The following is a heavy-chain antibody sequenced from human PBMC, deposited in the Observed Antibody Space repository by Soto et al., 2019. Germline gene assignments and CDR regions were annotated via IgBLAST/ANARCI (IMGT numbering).Heavy chain of an antibody. Sequence: EVQLVDSGGGLVQPGGSLRLSCAASGFTFSSYSMNWVRQAPGKGLEWFSYISSSGSTINYADSVKGRFTIFRDNAKNSLYLQMNSLRAEDTAVYYCARSNRYYFDYWGHGTLVTVSS. CDR1: GFTFSSYS. CDR3: ARSNRYYFDY. J-gene: IGHJ4*01. D-gene: IGHD4-4*01. CDR2: ISSSGSTI. V-gene: IGHV3-48*01.